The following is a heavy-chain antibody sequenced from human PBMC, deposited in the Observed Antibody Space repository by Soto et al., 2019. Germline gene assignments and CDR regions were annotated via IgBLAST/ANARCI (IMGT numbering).Heavy chain of an antibody. D-gene: IGHD3-3*01. CDR2: IWYGGSNK. Sequence: QVQLVESGGGVVQPGRSLRLSCAASGFTFSSYGMHWVRQAPGKGLEWVAVIWYGGSNKYYADSVKGRFTISRDNSKNTLYLQMNSLRAEDTAVYYCARDRDFWSGYYYYYYMDVWGKGTTVTVSS. V-gene: IGHV3-33*01. CDR1: GFTFSSYG. CDR3: ARDRDFWSGYYYYYYMDV. J-gene: IGHJ6*03.